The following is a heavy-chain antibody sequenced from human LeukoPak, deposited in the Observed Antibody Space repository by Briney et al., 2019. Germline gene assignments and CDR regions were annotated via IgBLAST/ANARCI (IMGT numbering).Heavy chain of an antibody. J-gene: IGHJ4*02. CDR2: FDPEGGET. CDR3: ATVHSGELFDY. D-gene: IGHD3-10*01. V-gene: IGHV1-24*01. Sequence: ASVKVSCKVSGYTLTELSMHWVRQAPGKGLEWMGGFDPEGGETIYAQKFQGRVTMTKDTSTDTAYMELSSLRSEDTAVYYCATVHSGELFDYWGQGTLVTVSS. CDR1: GYTLTELS.